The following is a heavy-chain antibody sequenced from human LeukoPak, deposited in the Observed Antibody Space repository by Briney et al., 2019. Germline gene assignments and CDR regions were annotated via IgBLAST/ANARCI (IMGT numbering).Heavy chain of an antibody. CDR3: AKESIAVAGNQFDY. J-gene: IGHJ4*02. Sequence: GGSLRLSCAASGFTFSSDAMSWVREAPGKGLERVSAISGSGGSTYYADSVKGRFTISRDNSKNTLYPQMNSLRAEDTAVYYCAKESIAVAGNQFDYWGQGTLVTVSS. D-gene: IGHD6-19*01. V-gene: IGHV3-23*01. CDR2: ISGSGGST. CDR1: GFTFSSDA.